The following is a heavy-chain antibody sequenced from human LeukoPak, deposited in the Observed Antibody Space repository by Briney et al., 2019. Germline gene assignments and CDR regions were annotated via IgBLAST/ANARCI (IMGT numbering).Heavy chain of an antibody. D-gene: IGHD2-8*01. J-gene: IGHJ5*02. CDR3: ARDRGRMVYAVWFDP. Sequence: KPSETLSLTCTVSGGSISSSSYYWSWIRQPAGKGLEWIGRIDTSGSATYNPSLKSRVTISIDTSKNQFSLKLGSVIAADTAVYYCARDRGRMVYAVWFDPWGQGTLVTVSS. CDR2: IDTSGSA. V-gene: IGHV4-61*02. CDR1: GGSISSSSYY.